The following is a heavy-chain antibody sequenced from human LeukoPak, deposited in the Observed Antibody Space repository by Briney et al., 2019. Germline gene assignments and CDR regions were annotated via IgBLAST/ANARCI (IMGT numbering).Heavy chain of an antibody. CDR1: GFTFSSYA. CDR2: ISGSGGST. CDR3: AKDLTPGPTVTIRAAY. D-gene: IGHD4-17*01. Sequence: AGGSLRLSCAASGFTFSSYAMSWVRQAPGKGLEWVSAISGSGGSTYYADSVKGRFTISRDNSKNTLYLQINSLRAEDTAVYYCAKDLTPGPTVTIRAAYWGQGTLVSVSS. V-gene: IGHV3-23*01. J-gene: IGHJ4*02.